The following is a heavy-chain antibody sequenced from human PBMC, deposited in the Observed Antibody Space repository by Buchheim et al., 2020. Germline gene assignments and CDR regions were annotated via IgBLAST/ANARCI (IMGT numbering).Heavy chain of an antibody. CDR1: GGSISSYS. CDR3: ARAGTSGWYVDFQF. CDR2: IYHTGST. V-gene: IGHV4-59*01. Sequence: QVQLQESGPGLVKPSDPLSLTCTVSGGSISSYSWNWIRQSPGKGLEWIGYIYHTGSTNYNPSLKSRVTTSVDTSKNQLSLKLSSVTAADTAVYYCARAGTSGWYVDFQFWGQGIL. D-gene: IGHD6-19*01. J-gene: IGHJ4*02.